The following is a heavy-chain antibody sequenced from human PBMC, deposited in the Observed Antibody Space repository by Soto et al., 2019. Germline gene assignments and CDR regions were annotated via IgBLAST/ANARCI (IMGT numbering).Heavy chain of an antibody. CDR3: ARLIGNSWLDS. CDR1: GDTVSTNSAT. Sequence: SQTRSRTCAISGDTVSTNSATCDWIRHSPSRGLEWLGRTYYRSKWYNDYAVSVKGRITISPDTSNNQLSLQLNSVTPDDTAVYYCARLIGNSWLDSWGQGTLVTVSS. J-gene: IGHJ5*01. D-gene: IGHD2-8*01. V-gene: IGHV6-1*01. CDR2: TYYRSKWYN.